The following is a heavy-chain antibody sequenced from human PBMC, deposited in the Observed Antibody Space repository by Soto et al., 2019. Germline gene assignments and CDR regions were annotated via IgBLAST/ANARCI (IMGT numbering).Heavy chain of an antibody. CDR1: GGIFSSNA. J-gene: IGHJ4*02. Sequence: QVQLVQSGAEVKKPGSSVKVSCQASGGIFSSNAISWVRQAPGQGLEWMGGILPIFDTTHYAQKFQGRVTITADESTSTAYMELSSLKSEDTALYSCATGGRVYSSAPRFYFEYWGQGTLVTVSS. D-gene: IGHD5-18*01. CDR3: ATGGRVYSSAPRFYFEY. V-gene: IGHV1-69*01. CDR2: ILPIFDTT.